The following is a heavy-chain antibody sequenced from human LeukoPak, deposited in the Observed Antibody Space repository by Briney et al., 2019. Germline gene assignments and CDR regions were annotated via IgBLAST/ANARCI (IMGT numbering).Heavy chain of an antibody. D-gene: IGHD5-12*01. V-gene: IGHV3-7*05. CDR3: ARGSSDSGYV. J-gene: IGHJ6*02. CDR1: GFIFSSYW. Sequence: PGGSLRLSCAASGFIFSSYWMSWVRQAPGKGLEWVANIKQDGSEKYYVDSVKGRFTISRDNAKNSLYLQMNSLRVEDTAVYYCARGSSDSGYVWGQGTTVTVSS. CDR2: IKQDGSEK.